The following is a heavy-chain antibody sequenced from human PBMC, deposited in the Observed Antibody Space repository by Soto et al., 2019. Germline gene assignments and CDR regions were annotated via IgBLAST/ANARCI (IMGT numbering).Heavy chain of an antibody. J-gene: IGHJ4*02. V-gene: IGHV4-4*02. D-gene: IGHD3-22*01. Sequence: QVQLQESGPGLVKPSGTLSLTCAVSGGSISSSNWWSWVRQPPGKGLEWIGEIYHSGSTNYNPSLKSRVTISVDKCSNQFSLKLSSVTAADTAVYYCARAGGQYYYDTSGLLDYWGQGTLVTVSS. CDR1: GGSISSSNW. CDR3: ARAGGQYYYDTSGLLDY. CDR2: IYHSGST.